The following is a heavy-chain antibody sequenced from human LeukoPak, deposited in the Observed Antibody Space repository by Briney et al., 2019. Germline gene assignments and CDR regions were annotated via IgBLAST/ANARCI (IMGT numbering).Heavy chain of an antibody. Sequence: GGSLRLSCAASGFTFSSYSMNWVRQAPGKGLEWVSSISSSSSYIYYADSVKGRFTISRDNAKNSLYLQMNSLRAEDTAVYYCARALTRIVVVGYYMDVCGKGTTVTVSS. D-gene: IGHD2-15*01. V-gene: IGHV3-21*01. CDR3: ARALTRIVVVGYYMDV. J-gene: IGHJ6*03. CDR2: ISSSSSYI. CDR1: GFTFSSYS.